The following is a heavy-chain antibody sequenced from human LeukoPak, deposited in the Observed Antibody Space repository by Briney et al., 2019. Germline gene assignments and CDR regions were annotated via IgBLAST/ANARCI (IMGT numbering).Heavy chain of an antibody. CDR1: GFTFSSYS. D-gene: IGHD2-2*01. CDR2: ISSSSSTI. J-gene: IGHJ4*02. V-gene: IGHV3-48*01. CDR3: ASPPFGCSSTSCYGY. Sequence: GGSLRLSCAASGFTFSSYSMNWVRQAPGKGLEWASYISSSSSTIYYADSVKGRFSISRDNAKSSLCLQMNSLRAEDTAVYYCASPPFGCSSTSCYGYWGQGTLVSVSS.